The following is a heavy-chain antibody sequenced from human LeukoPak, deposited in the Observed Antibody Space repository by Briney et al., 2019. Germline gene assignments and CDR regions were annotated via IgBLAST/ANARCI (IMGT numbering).Heavy chain of an antibody. CDR2: IKEDGSQK. CDR3: ARDTGYFKFDY. Sequence: GGSLRLSCAGSGFTFSNYWMIWVRQAPGKGLEWVANIKEDGSQKYYVDSVKGRFTISRDNAKNSLYLQMNGLRAEDTAVYYCARDTGYFKFDYWGQGTLVTVSS. D-gene: IGHD3-9*01. J-gene: IGHJ4*02. V-gene: IGHV3-7*01. CDR1: GFTFSNYW.